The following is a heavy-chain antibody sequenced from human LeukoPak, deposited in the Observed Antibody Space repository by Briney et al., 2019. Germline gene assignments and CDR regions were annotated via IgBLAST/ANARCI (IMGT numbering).Heavy chain of an antibody. CDR2: ISWNSGSI. D-gene: IGHD4-17*01. Sequence: GGSLRLSCAASGFTFDAYAMHWVRQAPGKGLEWVSGISWNSGSIGYADSVKGRFTISRDNAKNSLYLQMNSLRAEDTAVYYCARAEGDYGDYLNDAFDIWGQGTMVTVSS. CDR1: GFTFDAYA. V-gene: IGHV3-9*01. CDR3: ARAEGDYGDYLNDAFDI. J-gene: IGHJ3*02.